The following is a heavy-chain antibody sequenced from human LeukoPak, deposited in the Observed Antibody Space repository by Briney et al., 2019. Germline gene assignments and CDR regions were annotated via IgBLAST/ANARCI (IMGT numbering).Heavy chain of an antibody. Sequence: GASVKVSCKASGYTFTSYGISWVRQAPGQGLEWMGWISAYNGNTNYAQKLQGRVTMTTDTSTSTACMELRSLRSDDTAVYYCARVEMATTNDYWGQGTLVTVSS. CDR2: ISAYNGNT. D-gene: IGHD5-24*01. V-gene: IGHV1-18*01. J-gene: IGHJ4*02. CDR1: GYTFTSYG. CDR3: ARVEMATTNDY.